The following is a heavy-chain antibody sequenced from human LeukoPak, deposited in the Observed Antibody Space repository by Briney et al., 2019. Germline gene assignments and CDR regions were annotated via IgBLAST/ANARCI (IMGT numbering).Heavy chain of an antibody. D-gene: IGHD3-10*01. CDR3: AREGLLWFGELLFNWFDP. CDR2: INPNSGGT. V-gene: IGHV1-2*02. J-gene: IGHJ5*02. CDR1: GYTFTGYY. Sequence: EASVKVSCKASGYTFTGYYMHWVRQAHGQGLEWMGWINPNSGGTNYAQKFQGRVTMTRDTSISTAYMELSRLRSDDTAVYYCAREGLLWFGELLFNWFDPWGQGTLVTVFS.